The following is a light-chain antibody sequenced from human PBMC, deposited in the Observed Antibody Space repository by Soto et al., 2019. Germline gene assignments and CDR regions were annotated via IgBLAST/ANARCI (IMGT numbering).Light chain of an antibody. Sequence: QSVLTQPASVSGSPEQSITISCTGTSNDVGRYNLVSWYQQHPGKAPQVMIYEATKRPSGVSNRFSGSKSGNTASLTISGLQAEDEADYYCCAYAGSGTVVFGGETKLTVL. CDR2: EAT. V-gene: IGLV2-23*01. CDR1: SNDVGRYNL. CDR3: CAYAGSGTVV. J-gene: IGLJ3*02.